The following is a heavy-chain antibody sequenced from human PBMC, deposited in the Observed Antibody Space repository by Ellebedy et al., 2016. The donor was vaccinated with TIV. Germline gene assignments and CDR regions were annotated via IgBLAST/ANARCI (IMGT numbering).Heavy chain of an antibody. V-gene: IGHV1-46*01. CDR1: GYTFTSYY. D-gene: IGHD3-10*01. CDR2: INPSGGST. CDR3: ARESLMVRGVSDY. J-gene: IGHJ4*02. Sequence: AASVKVSCKASGYTFTSYYMHWVRQAPGQGLEWMGIINPSGGSTSYAQKFQGRVTMTTDTSTSTAYMELRSLRSDDTAVYYCARESLMVRGVSDYWGQGTLVTVSS.